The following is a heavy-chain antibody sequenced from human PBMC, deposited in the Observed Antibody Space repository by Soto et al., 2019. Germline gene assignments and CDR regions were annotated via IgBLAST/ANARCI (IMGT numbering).Heavy chain of an antibody. J-gene: IGHJ4*02. V-gene: IGHV3-30-3*01. CDR2: ISDDGSNK. CDR1: GFTFTNYA. D-gene: IGHD6-13*01. CDR3: ARDHFASSWSYFDY. Sequence: QVQLVESGGGVVQPGRSLRLSCAVSGFTFTNYAMHWVRQAPGKGLEWVAVISDDGSNKKYADSVKGRFTISRDNSKNTMYMQMNSLRAEDTVLYYCARDHFASSWSYFDYWGQGTLVTVSS.